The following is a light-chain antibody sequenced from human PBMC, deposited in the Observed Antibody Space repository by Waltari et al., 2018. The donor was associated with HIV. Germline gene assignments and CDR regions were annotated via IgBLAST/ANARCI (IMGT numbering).Light chain of an antibody. CDR2: DVN. Sequence: QSALTQPAASSGPPGTSISISCTGTIRDVDAYNYVSWYHQAPGQAPKHIIYDVNYRRSGSVSRFSCSKSGKTAFLTISRLQAEDEADYYCSSYTGSDTLLGVFGTGTKVTVL. CDR1: IRDVDAYNY. J-gene: IGLJ1*01. CDR3: SSYTGSDTLLGV. V-gene: IGLV2-14*01.